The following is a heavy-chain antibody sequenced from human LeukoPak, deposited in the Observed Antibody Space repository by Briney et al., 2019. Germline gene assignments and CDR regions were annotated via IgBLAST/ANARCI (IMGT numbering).Heavy chain of an antibody. Sequence: GGSLRLSCAASGFTISSYLMNWVRQAPGKGLEWVANINQDGSKKNYVDSVKGRFTISRDNAKNSLYQQMNSLRAEDTAVYYCEGAWSWGQGTLVTVSS. CDR2: INQDGSKK. V-gene: IGHV3-7*01. D-gene: IGHD6-19*01. CDR3: EGAWS. J-gene: IGHJ5*02. CDR1: GFTISSYL.